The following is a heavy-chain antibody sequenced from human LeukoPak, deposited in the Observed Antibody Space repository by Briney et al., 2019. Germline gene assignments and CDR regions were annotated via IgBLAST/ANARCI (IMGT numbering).Heavy chain of an antibody. V-gene: IGHV3-74*01. J-gene: IGHJ4*02. Sequence: GGSLRLSCVAPGFTFSRYWMHWVRQAPGKGLVWVSRVNSDRSSTSYADSVKGRFTISRDNAKNTLFLQMNSLRAEDTAVYYCARGENYDSSGYGKLDYWGQGTLVTVSS. CDR2: VNSDRSST. CDR1: GFTFSRYW. CDR3: ARGENYDSSGYGKLDY. D-gene: IGHD3-22*01.